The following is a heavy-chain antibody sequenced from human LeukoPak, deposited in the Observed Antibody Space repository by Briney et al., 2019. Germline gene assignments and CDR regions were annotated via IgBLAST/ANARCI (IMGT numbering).Heavy chain of an antibody. CDR3: ASGYSNPYYFDY. J-gene: IGHJ4*02. Sequence: GGSLRLSCAASGFTFSTYWMHWVRQAPGKGLVWVSRITPDGTSTTYADSVKGRFTISRDNSKNTLYLQMNSLRAEDTAVYYCASGYSNPYYFDYWGQGTLVTVSS. CDR2: ITPDGTST. V-gene: IGHV3-74*01. D-gene: IGHD2-2*03. CDR1: GFTFSTYW.